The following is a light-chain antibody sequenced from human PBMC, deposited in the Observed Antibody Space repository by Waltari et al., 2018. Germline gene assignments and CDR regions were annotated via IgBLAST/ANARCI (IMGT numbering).Light chain of an antibody. J-gene: IGLJ1*01. Sequence: QLVLTQPPSASASLGASVKLTCTLSSGHSSNAIAWQQQQPEKGPRYWMKVKREGSNHKGDGFPDGFSGSSSGAERYLTIARLRSEDEADYYCQTWGTGILVFGTGTKVTVL. CDR2: VKREGSN. CDR1: SGHSSNA. CDR3: QTWGTGILV. V-gene: IGLV4-69*01.